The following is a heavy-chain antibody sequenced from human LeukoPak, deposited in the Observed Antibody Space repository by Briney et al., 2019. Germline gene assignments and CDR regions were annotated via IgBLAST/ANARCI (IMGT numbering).Heavy chain of an antibody. V-gene: IGHV3-23*01. Sequence: GGSLRLSCAASGFTFSSYAMTWVRHAPGKGLEWVSGISGSGGSTYYADSVKGRFTISRDNSKNTLYLQMNSLRAEDTAVYYCARAKFGVTAIRYFEYWGQGTLVTVSS. J-gene: IGHJ4*02. CDR1: GFTFSSYA. CDR2: ISGSGGST. D-gene: IGHD2-21*02. CDR3: ARAKFGVTAIRYFEY.